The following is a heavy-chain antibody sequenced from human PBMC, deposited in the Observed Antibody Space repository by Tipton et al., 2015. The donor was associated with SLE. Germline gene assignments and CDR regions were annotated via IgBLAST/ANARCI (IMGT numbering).Heavy chain of an antibody. V-gene: IGHV4-59*01. D-gene: IGHD2-15*01. Sequence: TLSLTCIVSGGSISPYYWAWIRQPPGRGLEWIGCINYSGITNYNPSLKSRVTISVDTSKNQFSLTLNSVTAADTAVYYCARAEGSWDAFDIWGQGILVTVS. CDR3: ARAEGSWDAFDI. CDR2: INYSGIT. CDR1: GGSISPYY. J-gene: IGHJ3*02.